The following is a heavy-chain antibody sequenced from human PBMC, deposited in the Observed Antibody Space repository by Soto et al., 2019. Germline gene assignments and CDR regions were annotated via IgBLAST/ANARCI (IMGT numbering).Heavy chain of an antibody. J-gene: IGHJ4*02. Sequence: LSLTCNVSGASLDRSNYYCDWIRQSPGKGLEWIGTTYYNGNAYYNPSLRSRVTMSVDTSKNQFSLKLMSVTAADTAVYYCARHFVAVVIKGWGYWGQGTLVTVS. D-gene: IGHD3-22*01. CDR2: TYYNGNA. CDR1: GASLDRSNYY. CDR3: ARHFVAVVIKGWGY. V-gene: IGHV4-39*01.